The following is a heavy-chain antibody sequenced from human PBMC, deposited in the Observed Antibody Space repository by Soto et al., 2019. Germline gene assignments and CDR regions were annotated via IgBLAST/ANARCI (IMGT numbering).Heavy chain of an antibody. D-gene: IGHD2-15*01. Sequence: QLQLQESGPGLVKPSETLSLTCTVSGGSISSSSYYWGWIRQPPGKGLEWIGSIYYSGSTYYNPSLKSRVTISVDTSKNQFSLKVSSVTAADTAVYYCARRYCSGGSCYSFAFDIWGQGTMVTVSS. CDR3: ARRYCSGGSCYSFAFDI. CDR2: IYYSGST. J-gene: IGHJ3*02. CDR1: GGSISSSSYY. V-gene: IGHV4-39*01.